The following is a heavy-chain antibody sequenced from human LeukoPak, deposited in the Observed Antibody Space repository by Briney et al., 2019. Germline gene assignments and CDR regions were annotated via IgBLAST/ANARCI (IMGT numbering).Heavy chain of an antibody. D-gene: IGHD1-26*01. CDR2: IYTSGST. Sequence: PSETLSLTCTVSGGSISSGSYYWSWIRQPAGKGLEWIGRIYTSGSTNYNPSLKSRVTISVDTSKNQFSLKLSSVTAADTAVYYCARDSGSYRGPHAFDIWGQGTMVTVSS. J-gene: IGHJ3*02. V-gene: IGHV4-61*02. CDR1: GGSISSGSYY. CDR3: ARDSGSYRGPHAFDI.